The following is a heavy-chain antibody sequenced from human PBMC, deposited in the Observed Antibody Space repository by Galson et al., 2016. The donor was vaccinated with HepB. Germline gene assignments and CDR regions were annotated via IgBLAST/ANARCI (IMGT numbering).Heavy chain of an antibody. CDR2: ILYDGRNE. D-gene: IGHD3-22*01. V-gene: IGHV3-30*04. J-gene: IGHJ6*03. CDR3: ARARYYDSSYYYYYMDV. Sequence: SLRLSCAASGFTFTSHAMHWVRQVPGKGLEWVAVILYDGRNEYYAESVKGRFTISRENSKSTGFLKMTRLRAEDTAVYYCARARYYDSSYYYYYMDVWGKGTTVTVSS. CDR1: GFTFTSHA.